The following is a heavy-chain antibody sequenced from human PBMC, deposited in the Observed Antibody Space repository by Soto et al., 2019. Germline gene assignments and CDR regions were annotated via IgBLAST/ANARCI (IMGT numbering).Heavy chain of an antibody. V-gene: IGHV3-33*01. J-gene: IGHJ6*02. Sequence: QVQLVESGGGVVQPGRSLRLSCAASGFTFSNYGLHWVRRAPGKGLEWVADIWYDGRSKNYVDSVKGRFTISRDNSKNTLYLEMNSLRAEDSAVYYCGRVDRYYGMDVWGQGTTVTVSS. CDR2: IWYDGRSK. CDR1: GFTFSNYG. CDR3: GRVDRYYGMDV.